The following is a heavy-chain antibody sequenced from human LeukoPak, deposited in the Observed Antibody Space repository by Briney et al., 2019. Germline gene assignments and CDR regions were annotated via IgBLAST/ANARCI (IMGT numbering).Heavy chain of an antibody. D-gene: IGHD6-13*01. J-gene: IGHJ4*02. CDR3: VKGRYSNSWYSSDY. V-gene: IGHV3-30*18. CDR2: ISYDGSNK. Sequence: GGSLRLSCAASGFTFSSYGMHWVRQAPGKGLEWVAVISYDGSNKYYADSVKGRFTISRDNSKNTLYLQMNSLRAEDTAVYYCVKGRYSNSWYSSDYWGQGTLVTVSS. CDR1: GFTFSSYG.